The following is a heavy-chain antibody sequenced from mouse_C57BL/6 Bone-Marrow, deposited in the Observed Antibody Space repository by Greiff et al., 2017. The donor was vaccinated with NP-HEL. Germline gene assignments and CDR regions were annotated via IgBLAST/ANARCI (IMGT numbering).Heavy chain of an antibody. D-gene: IGHD3-2*02. CDR1: GYSFTGYY. Sequence: EVKLMESGPELVKPGASVKISCKASGYSFTGYYMNWVKQSPEKSLEWIGEINPSTGGTTYNQKFKAKATLTVDKSSSTAYMQLKSLTSEDSAVYYCARRELRLQGGFAYWGQGTLVTVSA. V-gene: IGHV1-42*01. J-gene: IGHJ3*01. CDR2: INPSTGGT. CDR3: ARRELRLQGGFAY.